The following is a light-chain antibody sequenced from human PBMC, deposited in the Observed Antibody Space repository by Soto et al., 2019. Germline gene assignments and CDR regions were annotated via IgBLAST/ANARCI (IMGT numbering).Light chain of an antibody. Sequence: QYVLTQPASVSGSPGQSIAISCTGTSSDVGNYNLVSWYQQHPGKAPRLMIFEVNKRPSGVSDRFSGSKSGNTASLTISGLQADDEADYYCYSYAGSYIYYVFGAGTKVTVL. CDR3: YSYAGSYIYYV. J-gene: IGLJ1*01. CDR1: SSDVGNYNL. CDR2: EVN. V-gene: IGLV2-23*02.